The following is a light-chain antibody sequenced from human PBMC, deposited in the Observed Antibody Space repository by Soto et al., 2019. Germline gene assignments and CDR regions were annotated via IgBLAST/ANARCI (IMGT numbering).Light chain of an antibody. CDR2: AAS. J-gene: IGKJ3*01. V-gene: IGKV1-39*01. CDR1: QSISSY. Sequence: DIQMTQSPSSLSASVGDRVTITCRASQSISSYLNWYQQKPGKAPKLLIYAASSLQSGVPSWFSGSGSGTDFTLTITSLQPEDFATYYCQQSYSILRTFGPGTKVDIK. CDR3: QQSYSILRT.